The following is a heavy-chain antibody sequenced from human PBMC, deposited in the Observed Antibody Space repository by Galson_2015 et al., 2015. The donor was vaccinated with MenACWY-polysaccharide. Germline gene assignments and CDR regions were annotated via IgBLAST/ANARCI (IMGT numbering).Heavy chain of an antibody. CDR1: GFTFSGYA. J-gene: IGHJ4*02. CDR3: AKHYYYGSASNPPLQFVY. V-gene: IGHV3-23*01. Sequence: SLRLSCAASGFTFSGYAMTWVRQAPGKGLEWVSAISGSGVSTYYADSVKGRFTISRDNSKNTLYLQMNSLRAEDTAVYYCAKHYYYGSASNPPLQFVYWGRGTLVTVSS. D-gene: IGHD3-10*01. CDR2: ISGSGVST.